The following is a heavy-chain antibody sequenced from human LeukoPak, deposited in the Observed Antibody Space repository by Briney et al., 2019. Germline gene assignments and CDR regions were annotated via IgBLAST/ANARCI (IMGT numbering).Heavy chain of an antibody. CDR2: INHRGST. Sequence: PSEPLSLTCAVLGGAFSGYYWSWIRQPPGKGLEWIGAINHRGSTNYNPSLKSRVTLSVDASKNQFSLKLSSVTAADTAVYYCARADFSTGCSSGARRIDYWGQGTLVTVSS. V-gene: IGHV4-34*01. CDR1: GGAFSGYY. J-gene: IGHJ4*02. D-gene: IGHD6-19*01. CDR3: ARADFSTGCSSGARRIDY.